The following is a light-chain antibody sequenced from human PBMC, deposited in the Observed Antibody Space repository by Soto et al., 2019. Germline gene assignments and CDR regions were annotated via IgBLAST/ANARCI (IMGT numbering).Light chain of an antibody. J-gene: IGKJ1*01. CDR1: QSISNW. V-gene: IGKV1-5*01. Sequence: DIQMTRSPSTLSASVGYRLVITCRASQSISNWLAWYQQKPGRAPNFMSYDASTLESGVPSRFRGSGSGTEFTLTITNLKPDDFATFYCQQYSTFPRTFGQGTKVDIK. CDR2: DAS. CDR3: QQYSTFPRT.